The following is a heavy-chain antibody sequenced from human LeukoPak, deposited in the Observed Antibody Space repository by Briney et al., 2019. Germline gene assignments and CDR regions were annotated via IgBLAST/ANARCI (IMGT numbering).Heavy chain of an antibody. CDR3: AREGRALDPTSYGPVYYYYYYYMDV. V-gene: IGHV1-2*02. Sequence: ASVKVSCKASGYTFTGYYMHWVRQAPGQGLEWMGWINPNSGGTNYAQKFQGRVTMTRDTSISTAYMELSRLRSDDTAVYYCAREGRALDPTSYGPVYYYYYYYMDVWGKGTTVTISS. CDR1: GYTFTGYY. J-gene: IGHJ6*03. CDR2: INPNSGGT. D-gene: IGHD5-18*01.